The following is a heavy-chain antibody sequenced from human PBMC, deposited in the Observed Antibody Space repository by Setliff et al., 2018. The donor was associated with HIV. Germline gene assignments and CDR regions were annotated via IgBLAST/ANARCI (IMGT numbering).Heavy chain of an antibody. CDR3: GGNGYYSIDY. CDR2: IYSSGST. Sequence: SETLSLTCSVSGASISSNSYYWGWIRQPPGKGLEWIGHIYSSGSTNYNPSLKSRVTISVDTSKKQLSLSSISVTAADTAVYYCGGNGYYSIDYWGQGTLVTVSS. V-gene: IGHV4-39*07. CDR1: GASISSNSYY. D-gene: IGHD3-22*01. J-gene: IGHJ4*02.